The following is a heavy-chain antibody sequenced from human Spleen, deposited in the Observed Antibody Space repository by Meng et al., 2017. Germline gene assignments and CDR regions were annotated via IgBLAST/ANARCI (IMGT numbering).Heavy chain of an antibody. D-gene: IGHD2-21*01. CDR3: TKNDFYCLGY. CDR1: GGSFSDYY. CDR2: INHSGST. V-gene: IGHV4-34*01. J-gene: IGHJ4*02. Sequence: QVQLQQWCAGLLKPSETLSLTCVVSGGSFSDYYWSWIRQPPGKGLEWIGEINHSGSTNYNPSLESRATISVDTSQNNLSLKLSSVTAADTAVYYCTKNDFYCLGYWGQGTLVTVSS.